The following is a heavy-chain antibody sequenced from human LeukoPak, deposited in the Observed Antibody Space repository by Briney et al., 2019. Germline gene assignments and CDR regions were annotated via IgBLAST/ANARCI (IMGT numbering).Heavy chain of an antibody. V-gene: IGHV1-2*02. CDR2: INPNSGGT. Sequence: ASVKVSCKASGYTFTGYYMHWVRQAPGQGLEWMGWINPNSGGTNYAQKFQGRVTMTRDTSISTAYTELSRLRSDDTAVYYCARELAYYGSGSYSVFDYWGQGTLVTVSS. D-gene: IGHD3-10*01. J-gene: IGHJ4*02. CDR1: GYTFTGYY. CDR3: ARELAYYGSGSYSVFDY.